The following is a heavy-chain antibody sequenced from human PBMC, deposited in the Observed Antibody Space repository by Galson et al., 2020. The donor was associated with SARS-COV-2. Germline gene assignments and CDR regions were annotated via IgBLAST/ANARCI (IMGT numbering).Heavy chain of an antibody. CDR3: ARETTRGANDFDV. V-gene: IGHV3-21*01. CDR1: GFIFNTYY. CDR2: ISSSASYT. J-gene: IGHJ4*02. D-gene: IGHD3-10*01. Sequence: GESLKISCAASGFIFNTYYMNWIRQAPGKGLEWVSSISSSASYTYYADSVKGRFTVSRDSATNSLYLQMNSLRVEDTAVYYCARETTRGANDFDVWGQGTLVTVSS.